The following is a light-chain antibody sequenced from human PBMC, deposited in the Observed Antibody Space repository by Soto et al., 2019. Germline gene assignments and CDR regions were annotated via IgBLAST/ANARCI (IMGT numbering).Light chain of an antibody. J-gene: IGKJ1*01. CDR3: QQHVSSPRT. V-gene: IGKV3-20*01. CDR2: ETF. CDR1: QSVAPNH. Sequence: EIVLTQSPGALSLSPGERATLSCRASQSVAPNHLAWYHQKPGQAPRLLIYETFRRATGVPDRISGSGSGTDFTLTISRLEPEDFAVYYCQQHVSSPRTFGQGTKIEIK.